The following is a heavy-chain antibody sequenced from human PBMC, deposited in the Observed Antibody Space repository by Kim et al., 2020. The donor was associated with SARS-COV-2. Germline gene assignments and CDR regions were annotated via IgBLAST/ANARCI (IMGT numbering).Heavy chain of an antibody. CDR3: AKDHLPVGY. CDR2: ISDSYGYT. CDR1: GFTFSNYA. Sequence: GGSLILSCAASGFTFSNYAMSWVRQAPGKGLEWVSAISDSYGYTYYADSVKGRFTISRDNSKNTLYLQMNSLRADDTAVYYCAKDHLPVGYWGQGTLVTV. J-gene: IGHJ4*02. V-gene: IGHV3-23*01.